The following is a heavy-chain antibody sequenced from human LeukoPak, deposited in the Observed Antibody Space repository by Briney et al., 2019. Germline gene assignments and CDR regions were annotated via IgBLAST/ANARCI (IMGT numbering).Heavy chain of an antibody. V-gene: IGHV1-69*04. CDR2: IIPILGIA. CDR1: GGTFSSYA. D-gene: IGHD4-17*01. Sequence: SVKVSCKASGGTFSSYASSWVRQAPGQGLEWMGRIIPILGIANYAQKFQGRVTITADKSTNTAYMELSSLRSEDTTVYYCARDQYGDPPGYWGQGTLVTVSS. J-gene: IGHJ4*02. CDR3: ARDQYGDPPGY.